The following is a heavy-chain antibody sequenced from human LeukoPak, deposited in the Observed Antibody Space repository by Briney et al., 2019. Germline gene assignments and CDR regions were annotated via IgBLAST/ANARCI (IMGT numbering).Heavy chain of an antibody. J-gene: IGHJ2*01. CDR3: ARDWPGISLHFDL. D-gene: IGHD2-15*01. Sequence: APVKVSCKASGFTFNAYYIHWVRQAPGQGLEWMGWINPNTGDTNFAQKFQGRVAMTRDTSLSTAYMDLSRLTSDDTAVYYCARDWPGISLHFDLWGRGTLITVSS. V-gene: IGHV1-2*02. CDR2: INPNTGDT. CDR1: GFTFNAYY.